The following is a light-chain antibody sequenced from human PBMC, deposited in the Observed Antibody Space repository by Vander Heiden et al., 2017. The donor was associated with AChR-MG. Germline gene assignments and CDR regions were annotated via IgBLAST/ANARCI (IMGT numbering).Light chain of an antibody. CDR1: ALGKQF. J-gene: IGLJ3*02. CDR3: QSTDFSGSYWV. Sequence: SYEFTQPPSVSVSLGQPATITSSGDALGKQFGYWYQQKAGQVPVLVIYNDTERPSGVPERISGSSSGTTTTLTISGVRTEDEADYYCQSTDFSGSYWVFGGGTKLTVL. CDR2: NDT. V-gene: IGLV3-25*03.